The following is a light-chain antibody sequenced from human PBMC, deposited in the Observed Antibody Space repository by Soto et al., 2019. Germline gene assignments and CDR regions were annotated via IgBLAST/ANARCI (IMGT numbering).Light chain of an antibody. Sequence: DIQMTQSPSSLSASVGDRVTITCRASQSISYYLNWYQQKPGKAPKLLIYAASTLQSGVPSRFSGSGSGTDFTLTISSLQPEDFATYYCQQSYSTLWTFGQVTQVEIK. CDR1: QSISYY. J-gene: IGKJ1*01. CDR3: QQSYSTLWT. CDR2: AAS. V-gene: IGKV1-39*01.